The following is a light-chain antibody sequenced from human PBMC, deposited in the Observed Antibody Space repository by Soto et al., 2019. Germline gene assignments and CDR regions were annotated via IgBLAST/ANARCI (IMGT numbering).Light chain of an antibody. CDR2: EVS. V-gene: IGLV2-14*01. Sequence: QSALTQPASVSGSPGQSITISCTGTSSDVGRYNYVSWYQLHPGKAPKLIIYEVSNRPSGVSYRFSGSKSGNTASLTISGLQAEDEADYCCNSYKSSTAYVLGTGTKVTVL. CDR1: SSDVGRYNY. CDR3: NSYKSSTAYV. J-gene: IGLJ1*01.